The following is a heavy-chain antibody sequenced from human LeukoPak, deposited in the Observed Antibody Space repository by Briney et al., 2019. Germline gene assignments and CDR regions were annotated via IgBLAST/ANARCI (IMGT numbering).Heavy chain of an antibody. V-gene: IGHV4-4*07. Sequence: NPSETLSLTCTVSGGSISSYYWSWIRQPAGKGLEWIGRIYTSGSTNYNPSLKSRVTMSVDTSKNQFSLKLSSVTAADTAVYYCARDGTTVTTAYYYGMDVWGQGTTVTVSS. CDR1: GGSISSYY. CDR2: IYTSGST. CDR3: ARDGTTVTTAYYYGMDV. J-gene: IGHJ6*02. D-gene: IGHD4-17*01.